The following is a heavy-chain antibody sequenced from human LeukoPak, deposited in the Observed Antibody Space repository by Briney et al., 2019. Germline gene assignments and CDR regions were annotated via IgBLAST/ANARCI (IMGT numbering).Heavy chain of an antibody. Sequence: PGGSLRLSCAASGFTFSSYSMNWVRQAPGKGLEWVSYISSSSNTIYYADSVKGRFTISRDNAKNSLYLQMNSLSDEDTAVYYCARDSYNYPFDYWGQGTLVTVSS. D-gene: IGHD5-24*01. V-gene: IGHV3-48*02. J-gene: IGHJ4*02. CDR1: GFTFSSYS. CDR2: ISSSSNTI. CDR3: ARDSYNYPFDY.